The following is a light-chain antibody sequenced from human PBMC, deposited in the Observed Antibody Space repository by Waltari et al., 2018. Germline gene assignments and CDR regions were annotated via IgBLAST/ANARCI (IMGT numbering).Light chain of an antibody. CDR2: KAS. CDR1: QNINNW. Sequence: DIQMTQSPSTLAASVGDRITITCRASQNINNWLAWYQQKPGKAPKLLIQKASTLRSGVPSRFSGSGSGTEFTLTVSSLQPDDSATYFCQQYNSESYTFGQGTKLEIK. J-gene: IGKJ2*01. CDR3: QQYNSESYT. V-gene: IGKV1-5*03.